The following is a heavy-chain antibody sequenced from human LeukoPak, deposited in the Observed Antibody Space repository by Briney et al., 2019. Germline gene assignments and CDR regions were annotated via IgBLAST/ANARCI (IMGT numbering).Heavy chain of an antibody. J-gene: IGHJ6*02. Sequence: ASVKVSCKASGYTFTSYYIHWVRQAPGQGLEWMGIINPSDGSTSSAQKFQGRVSMTRDTSTSTVYMELISLRSEDTAVYYCARGDASRGMDVWGQGTTVTVSS. CDR2: INPSDGST. D-gene: IGHD2-21*02. V-gene: IGHV1-46*01. CDR3: ARGDASRGMDV. CDR1: GYTFTSYY.